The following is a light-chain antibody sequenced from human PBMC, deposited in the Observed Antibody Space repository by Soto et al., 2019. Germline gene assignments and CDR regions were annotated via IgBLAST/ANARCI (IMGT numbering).Light chain of an antibody. J-gene: IGKJ4*01. CDR3: LQDYNFPLT. CDR2: VAS. V-gene: IGKV1-6*01. CDR1: QDIGND. Sequence: AIQMTQSPSSLSASVGDRVTITCRASQDIGNDLAWYQQRPGKAPKLLIYVASSLQSGVPSRFSGSGSGTDFTLSISSLQPGDFATYYCLQDYNFPLTFGGGTKVEIK.